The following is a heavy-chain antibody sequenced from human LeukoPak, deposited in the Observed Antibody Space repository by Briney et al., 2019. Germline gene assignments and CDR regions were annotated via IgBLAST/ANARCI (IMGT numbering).Heavy chain of an antibody. V-gene: IGHV3-7*01. J-gene: IGHJ4*02. CDR1: GFTFSSYW. Sequence: GGSLRLSCAVSGFTFSSYWMGWVRQAPGKGLAWVANINQDESSKYYEDSVKGRFTISRDNAKNSLYLQMNSLRAEDTAVYYCARDWVDCSGGSCYAYYFDYWGQGTLVTVSS. CDR3: ARDWVDCSGGSCYAYYFDY. CDR2: INQDESSK. D-gene: IGHD2-15*01.